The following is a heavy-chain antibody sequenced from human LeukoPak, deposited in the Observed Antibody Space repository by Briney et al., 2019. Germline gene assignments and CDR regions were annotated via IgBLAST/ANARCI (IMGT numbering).Heavy chain of an antibody. J-gene: IGHJ3*02. CDR2: IYYSGST. V-gene: IGHV4-39*07. Sequence: SETLSLTCTVSGGSISSSSYYWGWIRQPPGKGLEWIGSIYYSGSTYYNPSLKSRVTISVDTSKNQFSLKLSSVTAADTAVYYCARDAGEYCSGGSCYSDAFDIWGQGTMVTVSS. D-gene: IGHD2-15*01. CDR3: ARDAGEYCSGGSCYSDAFDI. CDR1: GGSISSSSYY.